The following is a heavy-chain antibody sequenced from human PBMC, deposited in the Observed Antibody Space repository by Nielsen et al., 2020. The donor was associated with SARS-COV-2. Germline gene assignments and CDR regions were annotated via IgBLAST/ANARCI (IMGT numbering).Heavy chain of an antibody. D-gene: IGHD3-10*01. CDR1: GFTFNSYG. CDR3: ARGSFSGYYFDY. J-gene: IGHJ4*02. CDR2: ISYDARHT. Sequence: GGSLRLSCAASGFTFNSYGMHWVRQAPGKGLEWVALISYDARHTFYADSVRGRFTISRDSSKNMVFLQMNSLRSEDTAVYYCARGSFSGYYFDYWGQGTLVTVSS. V-gene: IGHV3-30*03.